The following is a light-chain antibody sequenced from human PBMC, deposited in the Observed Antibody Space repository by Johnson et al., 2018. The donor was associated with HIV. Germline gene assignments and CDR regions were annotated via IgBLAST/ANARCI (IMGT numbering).Light chain of an antibody. J-gene: IGLJ1*01. CDR1: SSNIGKNY. CDR3: GTCESSLSSGGV. CDR2: ENN. Sequence: QSVLTQPPSVSAAPGQKVTISCSGSSSNIGKNYVSWYQQLPGTAPKVLIYENNKRPSGIPDRFSGSKSGTSATLGITGLQTGDEADYYCGTCESSLSSGGVFGTGTRVTVL. V-gene: IGLV1-51*02.